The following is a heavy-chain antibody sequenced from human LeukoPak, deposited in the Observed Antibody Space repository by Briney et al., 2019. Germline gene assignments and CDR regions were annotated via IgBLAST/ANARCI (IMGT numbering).Heavy chain of an antibody. V-gene: IGHV3-53*01. CDR3: ARPVVLGAYLRGAYYFDS. CDR2: IYDGGTT. J-gene: IGHJ4*02. Sequence: PGGSLRLSCAASGFTVSSNYMSWVRQAPGKGLEWVSIIYDGGTTYHADSVKGRFTISRDNSKNTLYLQMNSLRVEDTAVYYCARPVVLGAYLRGAYYFDSWGQGTLVTVSS. CDR1: GFTVSSNY. D-gene: IGHD3-16*01.